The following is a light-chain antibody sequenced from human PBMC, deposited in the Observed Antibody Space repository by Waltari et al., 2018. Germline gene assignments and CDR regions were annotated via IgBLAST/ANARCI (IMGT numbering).Light chain of an antibody. CDR2: EVT. Sequence: QSALTQPASVSGSPGQSITISCTGTSSDVWSYTLVSWYQQHPGKAPKLMIYEVTKRPSGVSNRFSGSNSLNTASLTISGLQPEDEADYYCCSYAGGSSWVFGGGTQLTVL. CDR1: SSDVWSYTL. V-gene: IGLV2-23*02. J-gene: IGLJ3*02. CDR3: CSYAGGSSWV.